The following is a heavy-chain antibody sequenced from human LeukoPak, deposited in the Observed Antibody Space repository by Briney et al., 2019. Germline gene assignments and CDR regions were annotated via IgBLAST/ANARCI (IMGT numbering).Heavy chain of an antibody. J-gene: IGHJ6*02. CDR3: ARVRGSTSSRMDV. Sequence: TPSETLSLTCTVSGGSMSRYYWSWIRQPPGKGLEWIGYISYSGSSNYNPSLKSRVTVLVDTSKNQFSLKLSSVTAADTAVYYCARVRGSTSSRMDVWGQGTTVTVSS. V-gene: IGHV4-59*01. D-gene: IGHD2-2*01. CDR1: GGSMSRYY. CDR2: ISYSGSS.